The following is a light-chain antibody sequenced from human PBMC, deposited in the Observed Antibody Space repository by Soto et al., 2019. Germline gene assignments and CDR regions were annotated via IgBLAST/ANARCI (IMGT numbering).Light chain of an antibody. Sequence: QSALTQPASVSGSPGQSITISCTGISSDVGSYSLVSWYQQHPGQAPKLMIYEGFKRASGLSDRFSGSESGNTASLTISGLQAEDEADYYCCSYAPGGTNVVIGVGTKLTVL. CDR3: CSYAPGGTNVV. CDR1: SSDVGSYSL. V-gene: IGLV2-23*01. J-gene: IGLJ2*01. CDR2: EGF.